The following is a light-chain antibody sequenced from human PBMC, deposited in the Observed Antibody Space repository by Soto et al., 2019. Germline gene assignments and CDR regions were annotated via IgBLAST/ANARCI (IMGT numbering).Light chain of an antibody. J-gene: IGLJ1*01. CDR1: SSDVGGYNY. CDR3: SCYSASSNFNV. Sequence: QSALTQPPSASGSPGQSVTISCTGTSSDVGGYNYVSWYQQHPGKAPKLMIYDVSKRPSGVADRFSGSKSGNTASLTVSGLQAEEEADYYCSCYSASSNFNVFGAGTKVTVL. V-gene: IGLV2-8*01. CDR2: DVS.